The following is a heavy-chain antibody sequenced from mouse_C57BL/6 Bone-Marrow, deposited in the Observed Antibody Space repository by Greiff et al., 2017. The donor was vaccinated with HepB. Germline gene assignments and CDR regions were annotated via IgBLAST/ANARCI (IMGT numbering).Heavy chain of an antibody. D-gene: IGHD2-5*01. J-gene: IGHJ4*01. V-gene: IGHV15-2*01. CDR1: DSEVFPIAY. CDR3: ARPTIVNAYYAMDY. CDR2: ILPSIGRT. Sequence: QVQLQQSGSELRRPGSSVKLSCKDFDSEVFPIAYMSWVRQKPGHGFEWIGGILPSIGRTIYGEKFEDKATLDADTLSNTAYLELNSLTSEDSATYYCARPTIVNAYYAMDYWGQGTSVTVSS.